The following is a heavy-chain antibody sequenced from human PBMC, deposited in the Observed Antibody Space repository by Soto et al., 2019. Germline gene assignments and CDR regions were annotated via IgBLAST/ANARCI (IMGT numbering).Heavy chain of an antibody. V-gene: IGHV3-23*01. CDR3: AKAPNTRYYYDSSGYSDEYYFDY. CDR2: ISGSGGST. Sequence: VQLLESGGGLVQPGGSLRLSCAASGFTFSSYAMSWVRQAPGKGLEWVSAISGSGGSTYYADSVKGRFTISRDNSKNTLYLQMNSLRAEDTAVYYCAKAPNTRYYYDSSGYSDEYYFDYWGQGTLVTVSS. J-gene: IGHJ4*02. CDR1: GFTFSSYA. D-gene: IGHD3-22*01.